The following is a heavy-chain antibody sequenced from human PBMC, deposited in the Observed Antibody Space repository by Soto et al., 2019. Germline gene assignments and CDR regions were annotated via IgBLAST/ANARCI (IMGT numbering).Heavy chain of an antibody. J-gene: IGHJ4*02. CDR3: ARGTGFGELFFGY. Sequence: PSETLSLTCTVSGGSISSYYWSWIRQPPGKGLEWIGYIYYSGSTNYNPSLKSRVTISVDTSKNQFSLKLSSVTAADTAVYYCARGTGFGELFFGYWGQGTLVTVSS. V-gene: IGHV4-59*01. CDR2: IYYSGST. D-gene: IGHD3-10*01. CDR1: GGSISSYY.